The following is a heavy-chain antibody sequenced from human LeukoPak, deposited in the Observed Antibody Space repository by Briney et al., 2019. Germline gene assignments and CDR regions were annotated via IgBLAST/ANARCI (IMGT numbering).Heavy chain of an antibody. D-gene: IGHD6-13*01. CDR2: VDPEDGET. J-gene: IGHJ6*02. V-gene: IGHV1-69-2*01. CDR3: ATGTAAVNYGMDV. Sequence: GATVKISCKVSGYTFTDYYIHWVQQAPGKGLEWMGLVDPEDGETIYAEKFQGRVNITADTSTDTAYMELSSLRSEDTAVYYCATGTAAVNYGMDVWGQGTTVTVSS. CDR1: GYTFTDYY.